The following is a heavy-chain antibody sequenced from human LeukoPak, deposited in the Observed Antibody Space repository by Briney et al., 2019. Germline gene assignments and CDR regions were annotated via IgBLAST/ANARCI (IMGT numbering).Heavy chain of an antibody. CDR2: INAGNGNT. CDR1: GYTFTSYA. Sequence: ASVKVSCKASGYTFTSYAMHWVRQAPGQRLEWMGWINAGNGNTKYSQKFQGRVTITRDTSASTAYMELSSLRSEDTAVYYCARDQLWVGRFGELLLRYYFDYWGQGTLVTVSS. D-gene: IGHD3-10*01. J-gene: IGHJ4*02. CDR3: ARDQLWVGRFGELLLRYYFDY. V-gene: IGHV1-3*01.